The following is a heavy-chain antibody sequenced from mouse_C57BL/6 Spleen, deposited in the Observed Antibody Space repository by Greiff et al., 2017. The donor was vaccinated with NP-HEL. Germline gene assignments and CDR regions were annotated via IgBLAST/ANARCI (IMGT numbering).Heavy chain of an antibody. Sequence: QVQLQQSGPELVKPGASVKISCKASGYAFSSSWMNWVKQRPGKGLEWIGRIYPGDGDTNYNGKFKGKATLTADKSSSTAYMQLSSLTSEDSAVYFCARGDYYGSSLYYYAMDYWGQGTSVTVSS. CDR3: ARGDYYGSSLYYYAMDY. J-gene: IGHJ4*01. V-gene: IGHV1-82*01. CDR2: IYPGDGDT. D-gene: IGHD1-1*01. CDR1: GYAFSSSW.